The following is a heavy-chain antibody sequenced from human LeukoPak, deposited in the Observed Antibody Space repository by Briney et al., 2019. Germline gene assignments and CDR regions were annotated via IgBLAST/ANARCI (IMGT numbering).Heavy chain of an antibody. J-gene: IGHJ4*02. CDR1: GLTLSSYT. CDR3: AREAAAGAWDYFDC. D-gene: IGHD6-13*01. Sequence: GGSLRLSCAASGLTLSSYTMHWVRQAPGKGLEYDSTISSNGDNTFYANSVKGRFTISRDNSKNTLYLQVGSLRGKDMAVYYCAREAAAGAWDYFDCWGQGTLVTVSS. V-gene: IGHV3-64*01. CDR2: ISSNGDNT.